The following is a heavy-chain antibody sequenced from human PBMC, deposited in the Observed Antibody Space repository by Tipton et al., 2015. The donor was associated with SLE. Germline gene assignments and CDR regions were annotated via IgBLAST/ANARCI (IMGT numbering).Heavy chain of an antibody. V-gene: IGHV4-59*01. D-gene: IGHD6-19*01. CDR3: ARVRGGWANDASDI. J-gene: IGHJ3*02. Sequence: TLSLTCTVSGGSISGYYWSWIRQPQGKGLEWIAYIHSSGSTNYNPSLKSRVTISADTSKNQFSLKVSSVTAADTATYYCARVRGGWANDASDIWGQGTTVTVSS. CDR2: IHSSGST. CDR1: GGSISGYY.